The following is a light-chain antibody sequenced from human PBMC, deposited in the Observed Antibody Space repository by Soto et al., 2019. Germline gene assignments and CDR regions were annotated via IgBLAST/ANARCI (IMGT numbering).Light chain of an antibody. Sequence: EIVMTQSPATLSVSPGERATLSCRASQGIGGTLAWYQQKPGHSPRLLIYDTVIRATGVPARFSGSVSGTEFTLTITSLQSEDFAVYYCQQYHKWPPITFGQGTRLEIK. CDR2: DTV. J-gene: IGKJ5*01. CDR3: QQYHKWPPIT. CDR1: QGIGGT. V-gene: IGKV3-15*01.